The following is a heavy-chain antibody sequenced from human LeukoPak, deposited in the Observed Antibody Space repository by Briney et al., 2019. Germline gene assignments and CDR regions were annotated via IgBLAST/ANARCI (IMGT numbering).Heavy chain of an antibody. CDR1: GYTFTSYT. Sequence: ASVKVSCKASGYTFTSYTIHWVRQAPGQRLEWMGWINAGNGNTKYSQEFQDRVTITRDTSASTAYMELSSLRSDDTAVYYCARDYYGSGSYYYYYYMDVWGKGTTVTISS. D-gene: IGHD3-10*01. J-gene: IGHJ6*03. V-gene: IGHV1-3*01. CDR2: INAGNGNT. CDR3: ARDYYGSGSYYYYYYMDV.